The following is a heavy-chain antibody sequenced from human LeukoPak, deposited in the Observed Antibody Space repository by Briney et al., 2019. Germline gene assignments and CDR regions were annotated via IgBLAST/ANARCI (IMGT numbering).Heavy chain of an antibody. V-gene: IGHV4-30-2*01. D-gene: IGHD3-16*01. CDR3: ARDYGHAFDI. CDR2: IYHSGST. J-gene: IGHJ3*02. CDR1: GGSISSSSYY. Sequence: SETLSLTCTVSGGSISSSSYYWGWIRQPPGKGLEWIGYIYHSGSTYYNPSLKSRVTISVDRSKNQFSLKLSSVTAADTAVYYCARDYGHAFDIWGQGTMVTVSS.